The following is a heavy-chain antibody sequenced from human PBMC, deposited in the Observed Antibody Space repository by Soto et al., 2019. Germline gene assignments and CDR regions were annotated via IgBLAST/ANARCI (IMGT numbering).Heavy chain of an antibody. V-gene: IGHV4-31*03. CDR2: IYYSGST. CDR1: GGSISSGGYY. CDR3: ARDLRAVTTGPFDP. Sequence: SETLSLTCTVSGGSISSGGYYWSWIRQHPGKGLEWIGYIYYSGSTYYNPSLKSRVTISVDTSKNQFSLKLSSVTAADTAVYYCARDLRAVTTGPFDPWGQGTLVTVSS. D-gene: IGHD4-4*01. J-gene: IGHJ5*02.